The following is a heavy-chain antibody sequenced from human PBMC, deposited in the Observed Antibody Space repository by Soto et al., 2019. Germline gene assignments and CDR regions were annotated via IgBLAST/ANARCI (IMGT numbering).Heavy chain of an antibody. CDR2: IYTSGST. V-gene: IGHV4-4*07. CDR3: ARDSLSSWAYNWFDP. D-gene: IGHD6-13*01. J-gene: IGHJ5*02. CDR1: GGSISSYY. Sequence: SETLSLTCTVSGGSISSYYWSWIRQPAGKGLEWIGRIYTSGSTNYNPSLKSRVTMSVDTSKNQFSLKLSSVTAADTAVYYCARDSLSSWAYNWFDPWGQGTLVTVS.